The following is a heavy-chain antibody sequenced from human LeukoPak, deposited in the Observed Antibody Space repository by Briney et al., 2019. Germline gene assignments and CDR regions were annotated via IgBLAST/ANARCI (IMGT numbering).Heavy chain of an antibody. Sequence: ASVKVSCKASGYTFTSYGISWVRQAPGQGLEWMGWISAYNGNTNYAQKLQGRVTMTTDTSTSTASMELRSLRSDDTAVYYCAREVTIFGVVIPLGFDYWGQGTLVTVSS. CDR2: ISAYNGNT. CDR3: AREVTIFGVVIPLGFDY. J-gene: IGHJ4*02. V-gene: IGHV1-18*01. CDR1: GYTFTSYG. D-gene: IGHD3-3*01.